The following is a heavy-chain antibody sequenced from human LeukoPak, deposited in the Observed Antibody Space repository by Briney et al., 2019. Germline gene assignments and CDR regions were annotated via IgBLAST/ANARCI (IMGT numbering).Heavy chain of an antibody. D-gene: IGHD2-2*01. Sequence: SETLSLTCAVYGGSFSGYYWSWIRQPPGKGLEWIGEINHSGSTNYNPSLKSRVTISVDTSKNQFSLKLSSVTAADTAVYYCARGHIVVVPAARGGNWFDPWGQGTTVTVSS. CDR2: INHSGST. V-gene: IGHV4-34*01. CDR3: ARGHIVVVPAARGGNWFDP. J-gene: IGHJ5*01. CDR1: GGSFSGYY.